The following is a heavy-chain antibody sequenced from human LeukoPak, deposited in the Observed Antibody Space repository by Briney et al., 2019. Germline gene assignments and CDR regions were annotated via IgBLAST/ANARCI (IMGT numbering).Heavy chain of an antibody. CDR1: GYSFTSYL. D-gene: IGHD6-13*01. J-gene: IGHJ4*02. V-gene: IGHV5-51*01. CDR2: IYPGDTDT. Sequence: GESLKISCKGSGYSFTSYLIGWVRQMPGKGLEWMGIIYPGDTDTRYSPSFQGQVTISADKSISTAYLQWSSLKASDTAMYYCARRQYSSSWYYFDYWGQGTLVTVSS. CDR3: ARRQYSSSWYYFDY.